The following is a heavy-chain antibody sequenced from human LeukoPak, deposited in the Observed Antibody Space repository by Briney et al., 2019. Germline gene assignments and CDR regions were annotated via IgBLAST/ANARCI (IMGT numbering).Heavy chain of an antibody. CDR3: AREEDNADEYLREDY. CDR2: IKQDGSEK. Sequence: GGSLRLSCAASGLPFSSYWMSWVRQAPGKGLEGVANIKQDGSEKNYVDSVKGRFTISRDNARNSLYLQMNSLRAEDTAVYYCAREEDNADEYLREDYWGPGTLVTVSS. D-gene: IGHD2-15*01. CDR1: GLPFSSYW. J-gene: IGHJ4*02. V-gene: IGHV3-7*01.